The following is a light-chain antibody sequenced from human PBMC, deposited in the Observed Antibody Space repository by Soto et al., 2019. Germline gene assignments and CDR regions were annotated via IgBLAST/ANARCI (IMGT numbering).Light chain of an antibody. CDR3: QQYSSYWT. J-gene: IGKJ1*01. CDR2: DAT. V-gene: IGKV1-5*01. CDR1: QSISRW. Sequence: DIQMTQAPSTLSGSVGDRATISCRASQSISRWLAWYKQKPGKAPXXLIHDATSLESGVPSRFRVVGSGTEFPLTFSSMQPDYFASDYCQQYSSYWTFAQGTKVDIK.